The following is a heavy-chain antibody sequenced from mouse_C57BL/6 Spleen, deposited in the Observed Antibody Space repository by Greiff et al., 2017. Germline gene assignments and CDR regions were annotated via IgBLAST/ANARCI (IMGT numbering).Heavy chain of an antibody. Sequence: DVHLVESGGGLVQPGGSLSLSCAASGFTFTDYYMRWVRQPPGKALEWLGFIRNKANGYTTEYSASVKGRFTISRDTAQSILYLQMNALRAEDSAACYCARYQPPDYWGQGTTLTVSS. CDR1: GFTFTDYY. J-gene: IGHJ2*01. V-gene: IGHV7-3*01. CDR3: ARYQPPDY. CDR2: IRNKANGYTT.